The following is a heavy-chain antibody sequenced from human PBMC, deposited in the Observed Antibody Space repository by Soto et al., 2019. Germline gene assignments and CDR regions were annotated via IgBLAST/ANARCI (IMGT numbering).Heavy chain of an antibody. Sequence: QVHLQESGPGLVETSQTLSLTCTVSGGSINSDDYYWSWIRQPPGEGLEWIGNIYYSGRTHYKPSLNSRVTIAIDTSKNQFSLRLTSVSAADTAVYYCARDRGNSPDYFDDWGQGTLVTVSS. V-gene: IGHV4-30-4*01. D-gene: IGHD1-1*01. J-gene: IGHJ4*02. CDR2: IYYSGRT. CDR1: GGSINSDDYY. CDR3: ARDRGNSPDYFDD.